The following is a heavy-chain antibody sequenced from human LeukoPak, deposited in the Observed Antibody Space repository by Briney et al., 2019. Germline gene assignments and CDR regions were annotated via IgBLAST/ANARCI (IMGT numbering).Heavy chain of an antibody. CDR3: ARHLGWLQFSSPFDY. V-gene: IGHV3-66*04. Sequence: PGGSLRLSCAASGFTVSSNYMSWVRQAPGKGLEGVSVIYSGGSTYYADSVKGRFTISRDNSKNTLYLQMNSLRAEDTAVYYCARHLGWLQFSSPFDYWGQGTLGTVSS. D-gene: IGHD5-24*01. J-gene: IGHJ4*02. CDR2: IYSGGST. CDR1: GFTVSSNY.